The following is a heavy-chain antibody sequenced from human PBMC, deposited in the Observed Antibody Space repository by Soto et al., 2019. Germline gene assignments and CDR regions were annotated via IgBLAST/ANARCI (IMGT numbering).Heavy chain of an antibody. Sequence: ASVKVSCKSSGYTFTGHDMDWVRRTPGQGLEWMGWINANSGATLDAQKFQGRVTMTRDTSIRTAYLELSRLTSDDTAVYFCARAASTDYLNLDYWGQGTLVTVSS. V-gene: IGHV1-2*02. CDR2: INANSGAT. J-gene: IGHJ4*02. D-gene: IGHD4-17*01. CDR1: GYTFTGHD. CDR3: ARAASTDYLNLDY.